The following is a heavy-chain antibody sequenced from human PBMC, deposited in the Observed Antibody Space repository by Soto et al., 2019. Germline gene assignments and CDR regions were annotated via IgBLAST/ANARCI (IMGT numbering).Heavy chain of an antibody. CDR3: ARDLYYYGSGSYYNGDAFDI. CDR1: GYTFTSYA. V-gene: IGHV1-3*01. CDR2: INAGNGNT. Sequence: ASVKVSCKASGYTFTSYAMRWVRQAPGQRLEWMGWINAGNGNTKYSQKFLGRVTITRDTSASTAYMELSSLRCEDTAVYYCARDLYYYGSGSYYNGDAFDIWGQGTMVTVS. J-gene: IGHJ3*02. D-gene: IGHD3-10*01.